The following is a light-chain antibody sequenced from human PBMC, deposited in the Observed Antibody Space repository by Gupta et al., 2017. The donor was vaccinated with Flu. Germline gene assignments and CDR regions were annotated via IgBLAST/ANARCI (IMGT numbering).Light chain of an antibody. CDR1: QSFLHSYC. Sequence: TTGETASIYCRSSQSFLHSYCFFFSSRRRHTRSFGDWSSDVCSSDLTDLFKFYGSGSGSGTDFTLKISRVEAEDVGVYYCMQALQTQLTFGGGTKVEIK. V-gene: IGKV2-28*01. J-gene: IGKJ4*01. CDR2: VC. CDR3: MQALQTQLT.